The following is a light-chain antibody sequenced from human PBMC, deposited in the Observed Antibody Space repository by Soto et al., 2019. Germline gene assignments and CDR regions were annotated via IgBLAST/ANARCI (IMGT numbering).Light chain of an antibody. V-gene: IGKV1-27*01. CDR2: AAS. Sequence: DIQMTQSPSSLSASVGYRFTITCRASQVISGYLSWYQQKPVKVPKLLIYAASTLQAGVPSRFSGSGSGTDFTLTISILQPDDVATYYCKKYNSALTFGEGTTGDIK. CDR1: QVISGY. J-gene: IGKJ4*02. CDR3: KKYNSALT.